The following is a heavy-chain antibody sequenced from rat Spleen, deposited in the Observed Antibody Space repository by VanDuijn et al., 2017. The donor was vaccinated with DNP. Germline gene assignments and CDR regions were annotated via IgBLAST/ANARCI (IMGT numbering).Heavy chain of an antibody. CDR3: ARGPNYGGYLDYFDY. J-gene: IGHJ2*01. V-gene: IGHV5-29*01. Sequence: EVKLVESGGGLVQPGRSLKLSCADSGFTFSNYAMAWVRQAPTKGLEWVATISYDGSRTYYRDSVKGRFTISRDNAQNTLFLQMSKLGSEDTAIYYCARGPNYGGYLDYFDYWGQGVMVTVSS. CDR1: GFTFSNYA. CDR2: ISYDGSRT. D-gene: IGHD1-11*01.